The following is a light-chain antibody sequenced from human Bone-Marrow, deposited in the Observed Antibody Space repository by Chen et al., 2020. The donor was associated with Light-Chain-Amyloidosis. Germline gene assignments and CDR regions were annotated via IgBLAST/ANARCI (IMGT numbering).Light chain of an antibody. CDR3: QVWDRSSDRPV. CDR2: DDS. CDR1: NIGSTS. Sequence: SYVLTQPSSASVAPAQTATLACGGNNIGSTSLHWYQQTPGQAPLLVVYDDSDRPSGIPERLSGSNSGNTATLTISRVEAGDEADYYCQVWDRSSDRPVFGGGTKLTVL. J-gene: IGLJ3*02. V-gene: IGLV3-21*02.